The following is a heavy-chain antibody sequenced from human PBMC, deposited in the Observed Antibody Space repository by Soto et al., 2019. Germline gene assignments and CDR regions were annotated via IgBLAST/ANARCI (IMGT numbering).Heavy chain of an antibody. J-gene: IGHJ4*02. CDR2: IYRTGST. V-gene: IGHV4-4*02. Sequence: SETLSLTCAVSGGSFTSNNWWTWVRQPPGQGLEWIGEIYRTGSTNYNPSLKGRVTISLDKSENQFSLKVTSLTAADTAVYYCVSRDSGNSVDYWGQGTLVTVYS. CDR1: GGSFTSNNW. CDR3: VSRDSGNSVDY. D-gene: IGHD5-12*01.